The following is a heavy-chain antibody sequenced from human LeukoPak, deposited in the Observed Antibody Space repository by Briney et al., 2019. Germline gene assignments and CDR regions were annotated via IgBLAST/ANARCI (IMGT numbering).Heavy chain of an antibody. J-gene: IGHJ4*02. CDR3: ARCSYYGAGNSPYDL. Sequence: SETLSLTCTLSGGSMSDNFWNWLRQPAGKGLEWVGRIYPAGFTSYNPSLKSRLTMSIDTSKNQFSLRPRSVSAADTAVYYCARCSYYGAGNSPYDLWGQGTLVTVSS. D-gene: IGHD3-10*01. CDR2: IYPAGFT. V-gene: IGHV4-4*07. CDR1: GGSMSDNF.